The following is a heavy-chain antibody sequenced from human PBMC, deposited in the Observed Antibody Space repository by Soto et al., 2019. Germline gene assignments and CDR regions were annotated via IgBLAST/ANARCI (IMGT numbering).Heavy chain of an antibody. V-gene: IGHV1-8*01. CDR2: MNPNSGNT. D-gene: IGHD2-2*01. J-gene: IGHJ6*03. CDR3: ARGVDICSSTSCYSYYYYYMDV. Sequence: ASVKVSCKASGYTFTSYDINWVRQATGQGLEWMGWMNPNSGNTGYAQKFQGRVTMTRNTSISTAYMELSSLRSEDTAVYYCARGVDICSSTSCYSYYYYYMDVWGKGTTVTVSS. CDR1: GYTFTSYD.